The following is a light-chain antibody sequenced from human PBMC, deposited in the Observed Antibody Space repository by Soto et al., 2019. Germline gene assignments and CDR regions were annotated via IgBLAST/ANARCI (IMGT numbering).Light chain of an antibody. J-gene: IGKJ4*01. CDR3: MQSRDIPRN. V-gene: IGKV2-28*01. Sequence: DIVLTQSPLYLPVTPGEPASISCRSSQSLMYENGFVYLDWYLQKSGQSPQLLIYLGSNRASGVPDRFSGGVSGTDFTLKIRRVGVDDVGVYCWMQSRDIPRNLGGGMTVEI. CDR2: LGS. CDR1: QSLMYENGFVY.